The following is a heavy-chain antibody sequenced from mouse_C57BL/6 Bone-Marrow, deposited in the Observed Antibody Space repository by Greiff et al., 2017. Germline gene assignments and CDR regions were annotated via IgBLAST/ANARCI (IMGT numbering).Heavy chain of an antibody. CDR2: ILPGSGST. J-gene: IGHJ2*01. Sequence: VKLMESGAELLKPGASVKLSCKATGYTFTGYWIEWVKQRPGQGLEWIGEILPGSGSTNYNEKFKGKATFHADTSSNTAYMQLISLTTDDSAIYYCARDSHYYGSSYDYFGYWCQGTTLTVSS. V-gene: IGHV1-9*01. CDR1: GYTFTGYW. D-gene: IGHD1-1*01. CDR3: ARDSHYYGSSYDYFGY.